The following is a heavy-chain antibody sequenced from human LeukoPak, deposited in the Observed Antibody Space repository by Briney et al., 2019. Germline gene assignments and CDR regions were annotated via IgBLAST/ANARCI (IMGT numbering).Heavy chain of an antibody. CDR2: INPNSGGT. CDR1: GYTFTGYY. V-gene: IGHV1-2*02. Sequence: ASVKVSCKASGYTFTGYYMHWVRQAPGQGLEGMGWINPNSGGTNYAQKFQGRVTLTTDTSTSTAYMELRSLRSDDTAVYYCARERIVAGTGTFDSWGQGTLVTVSS. CDR3: ARERIVAGTGTFDS. D-gene: IGHD6-19*01. J-gene: IGHJ4*02.